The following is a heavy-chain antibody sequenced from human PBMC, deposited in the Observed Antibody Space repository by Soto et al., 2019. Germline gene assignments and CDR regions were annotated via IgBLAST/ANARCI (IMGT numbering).Heavy chain of an antibody. CDR3: AKWGSSSWSPHYYFDY. CDR1: GFTFNNYA. Sequence: GGSLRLSCAASGFTFNNYAMGWVRQAPGTGLEWVSAITDSGGDTYYLDSVKDRFTISRDNSKNTLYLQMNSLRAEDTAIYYCAKWGSSSWSPHYYFDYWGQGTLVTVSS. D-gene: IGHD2-2*01. J-gene: IGHJ4*02. CDR2: ITDSGGDT. V-gene: IGHV3-23*01.